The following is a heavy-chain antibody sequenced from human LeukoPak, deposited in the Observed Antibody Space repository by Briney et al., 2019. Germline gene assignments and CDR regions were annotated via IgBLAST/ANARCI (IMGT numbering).Heavy chain of an antibody. CDR1: GFTFSSYA. CDR3: AKGSYDFWSGYQDY. Sequence: GGSLRLSCAASGFTFSSYAMSWVRQAPGKGLEWVSAISGSGGSTYYADSVKGRFTISRDNSKNTLYLQMNSLRAEDTAVYYCAKGSYDFWSGYQDYWGQGTLATVSS. V-gene: IGHV3-23*01. CDR2: ISGSGGST. J-gene: IGHJ4*02. D-gene: IGHD3-3*01.